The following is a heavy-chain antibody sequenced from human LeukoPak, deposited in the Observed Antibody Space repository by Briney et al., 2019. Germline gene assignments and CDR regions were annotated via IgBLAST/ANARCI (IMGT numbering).Heavy chain of an antibody. CDR3: ARATYRQGAGVTFDY. J-gene: IGHJ4*02. CDR1: GGSISSYY. CDR2: IYYSGGT. V-gene: IGHV4-59*01. D-gene: IGHD6-19*01. Sequence: SETLSLTCTVSGGSISSYYWSWIRQPPGKGLEWIGYIYYSGGTNYNPSLQSRVTISVDTSKNQFSLKLSSVTAADTAVYYCARATYRQGAGVTFDYWGQGTLVTVSS.